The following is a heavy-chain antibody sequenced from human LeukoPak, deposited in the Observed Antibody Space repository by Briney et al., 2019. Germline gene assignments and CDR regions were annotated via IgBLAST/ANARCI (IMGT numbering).Heavy chain of an antibody. CDR3: ARGAVAGLPNWFDP. J-gene: IGHJ5*02. D-gene: IGHD6-19*01. CDR1: GDSIRSYD. Sequence: SETLSLTCAVSGDSIRSYDWSWVRQSPGKGLEWIGYISYSGSTNYNPSLKSRVTISVDTSKNQFSLKLSSVTAADTAVYYCARGAVAGLPNWFDPWGQGTLVTVSS. V-gene: IGHV4-59*01. CDR2: ISYSGST.